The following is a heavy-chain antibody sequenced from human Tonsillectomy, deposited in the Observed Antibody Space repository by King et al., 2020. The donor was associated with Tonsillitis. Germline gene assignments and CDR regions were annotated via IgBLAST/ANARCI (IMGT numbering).Heavy chain of an antibody. CDR3: AKASRVAVAGSRFDY. Sequence: VQLVESGGGSVQPGGSLRLSCAASGSTFRYYAMSWVRQAPGQGLEWVSGISGSGNRTYYVDSVKGRFTISRDSSKNTLYLHMNSLRADDTAIYYCAKASRVAVAGSRFDYWGQGTLVTVSS. J-gene: IGHJ4*02. CDR2: ISGSGNRT. D-gene: IGHD6-19*01. CDR1: GSTFRYYA. V-gene: IGHV3-23*04.